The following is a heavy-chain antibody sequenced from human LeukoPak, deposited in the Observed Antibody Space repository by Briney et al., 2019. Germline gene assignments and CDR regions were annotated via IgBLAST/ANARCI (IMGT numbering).Heavy chain of an antibody. J-gene: IGHJ4*02. D-gene: IGHD6-6*01. CDR2: IDPSDSYT. CDR3: ARIPSSSSGRPNFDY. Sequence: GESLKISCQGSGYRFTNHWIAWVRQMPGKGLEWMGRIDPSDSYTNYSPSFQGHVTISADKSISTAYLQWSSLKASDTAMYYCARIPSSSSGRPNFDYWGQGTLVTVSS. CDR1: GYRFTNHW. V-gene: IGHV5-10-1*01.